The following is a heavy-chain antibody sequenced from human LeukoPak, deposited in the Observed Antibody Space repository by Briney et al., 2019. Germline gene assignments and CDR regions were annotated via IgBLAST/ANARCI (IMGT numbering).Heavy chain of an antibody. V-gene: IGHV4-4*02. J-gene: IGHJ3*02. D-gene: IGHD3-22*01. CDR3: ARLTTYYDSSGYYLDAFDI. CDR2: IYHSGKT. Sequence: SGTLSLTCTVSGGSISSSNWWSWVRQPPGKGLEWIGEIYHSGKTNYNPSLKSRVIMSVDKSKNHFSLKLNSVTAADTAVYYCARLTTYYDSSGYYLDAFDIWGQGTMVTVSS. CDR1: GGSISSSNW.